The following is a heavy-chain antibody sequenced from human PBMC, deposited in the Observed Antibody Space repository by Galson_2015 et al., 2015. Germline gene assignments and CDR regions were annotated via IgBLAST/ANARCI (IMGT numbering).Heavy chain of an antibody. CDR1: GFSLKDAH. V-gene: IGHV3-15*05. J-gene: IGHJ4*02. D-gene: IGHD1-14*01. CDR2: VKTMATGATT. Sequence: SLRLSCAASGFSLKDAHMNWVRQGPGKGMEWVARVKTMATGATTDFAAPVKGRFNISRDDSKNTVYLQMGSLKTEDTAVYFCSTGTTLNYWGQGTLVTVSS. CDR3: STGTTLNY.